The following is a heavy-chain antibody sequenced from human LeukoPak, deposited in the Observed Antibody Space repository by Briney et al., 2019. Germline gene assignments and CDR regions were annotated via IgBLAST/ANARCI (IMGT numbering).Heavy chain of an antibody. J-gene: IGHJ5*02. Sequence: SETLSLTCTVSGGSIGSGGYYWSWIRQHPGKGLEWTGYIYYSGSTYYNPSLKSRVTISVDTSKNQFSLKLSSVTAADTAVYYCARDDPIVGATGFDPWGQGTLVTVSS. CDR1: GGSIGSGGYY. V-gene: IGHV4-31*03. CDR3: ARDDPIVGATGFDP. D-gene: IGHD1-26*01. CDR2: IYYSGST.